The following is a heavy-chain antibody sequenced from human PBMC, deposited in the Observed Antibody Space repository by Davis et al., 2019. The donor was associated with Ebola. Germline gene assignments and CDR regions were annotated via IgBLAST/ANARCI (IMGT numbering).Heavy chain of an antibody. D-gene: IGHD3-22*01. CDR1: GYSISSGYY. V-gene: IGHV4-38-2*02. CDR2: IYHSGST. CDR3: ARATAYYYDSSGYYTRPPFWDY. J-gene: IGHJ4*02. Sequence: MPSETLSLTCTVSGYSISSGYYWGWIRQPPGKGLEWIGSIYHSGSTYYNPSLKSRVTISVDTSKNQFSLKLSSVTAADTAVYYCARATAYYYDSSGYYTRPPFWDYWGQGTLVTVSS.